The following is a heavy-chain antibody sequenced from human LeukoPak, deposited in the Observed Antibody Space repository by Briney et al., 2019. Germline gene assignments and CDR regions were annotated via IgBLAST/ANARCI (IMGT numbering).Heavy chain of an antibody. V-gene: IGHV4-59*08. Sequence: SETLSLTCTVSGGSISSYYWSWIRQPPGKGLEWIGYIYYSGSTNYNPSLKSRVTISVDTSKNQFSLKLSSVTAADTAVYYCARHHYYYDRLIDYWGQGTLVTVSS. D-gene: IGHD3-22*01. CDR3: ARHHYYYDRLIDY. CDR1: GGSISSYY. CDR2: IYYSGST. J-gene: IGHJ4*02.